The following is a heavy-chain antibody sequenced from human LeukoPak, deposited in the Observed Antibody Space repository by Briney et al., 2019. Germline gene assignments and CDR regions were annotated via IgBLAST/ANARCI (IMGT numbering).Heavy chain of an antibody. V-gene: IGHV1-2*02. CDR3: ARAGGSGWYRIVVY. CDR2: INPNSGGT. D-gene: IGHD6-19*01. CDR1: GYTFTGYY. J-gene: IGHJ4*02. Sequence: ASVKVSCKASGYTFTGYYMHRVRRAPGQGLEWMGWINPNSGGTNYAQKFQGRVTMTRDTSISTAYMELSRLRSDDTAVYYCARAGGSGWYRIVVYWGQGTLVTVSS.